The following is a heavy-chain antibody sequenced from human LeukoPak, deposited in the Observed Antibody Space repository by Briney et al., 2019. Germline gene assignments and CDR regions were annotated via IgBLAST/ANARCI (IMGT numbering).Heavy chain of an antibody. Sequence: PGRSLRLSCAASGFTFNSYAMNWVRQAPGKGLEWVAIISYDGNNKYYADSVKGRFTISRDNSKNTLYLQMNSLRAEDTAVYYCAKCIAVAYYYGMDVWGQGTTVTVSS. J-gene: IGHJ6*02. V-gene: IGHV3-30-3*02. CDR2: ISYDGNNK. CDR1: GFTFNSYA. CDR3: AKCIAVAYYYGMDV. D-gene: IGHD6-19*01.